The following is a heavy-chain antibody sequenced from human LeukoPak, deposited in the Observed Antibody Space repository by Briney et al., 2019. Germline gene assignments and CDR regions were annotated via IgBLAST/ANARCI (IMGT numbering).Heavy chain of an antibody. CDR3: ARDIGAARSDY. D-gene: IGHD6-6*01. J-gene: IGHJ4*02. CDR2: IYYSGGA. CDR1: GGSISGYY. V-gene: IGHV4-59*01. Sequence: SETLSLTCTVSGGSISGYYWSWIRQPPGKGLEWIGYIYYSGGAKYNPSLKGRVTISVDTSKNQFSLKLTSVTAADTAVYYCARDIGAARSDYWGQGTLVTVSS.